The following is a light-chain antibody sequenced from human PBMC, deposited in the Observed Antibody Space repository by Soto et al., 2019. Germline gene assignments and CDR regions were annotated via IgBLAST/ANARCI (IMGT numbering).Light chain of an antibody. CDR2: TVS. Sequence: DIQLTQSPSSVSASIGDRVTMTCRASQGVTRWLAWYQQKPGRAPKLLIYTVSSLQTGVPSRFSASGFGTDCTRTISSLQPEDVETDYCPQANTFTLTFGGGTKVDIK. V-gene: IGKV1-12*01. J-gene: IGKJ4*01. CDR3: PQANTFTLT. CDR1: QGVTRW.